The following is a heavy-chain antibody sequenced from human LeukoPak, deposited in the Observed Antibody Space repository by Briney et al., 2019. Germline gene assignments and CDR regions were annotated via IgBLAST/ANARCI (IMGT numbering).Heavy chain of an antibody. V-gene: IGHV4-59*01. CDR2: IYYSGST. CDR3: AGAGTYYYDSSGYYPPDY. Sequence: SETLSLTCTVSGGSISSYYWSWIRQPPGKGQEWIGYIYYSGSTNYNPSLKSRVTISVDTSKNQFSLKLSSVTAADTAVYYCAGAGTYYYDSSGYYPPDYWGQGTLVTVSS. CDR1: GGSISSYY. D-gene: IGHD3-22*01. J-gene: IGHJ4*02.